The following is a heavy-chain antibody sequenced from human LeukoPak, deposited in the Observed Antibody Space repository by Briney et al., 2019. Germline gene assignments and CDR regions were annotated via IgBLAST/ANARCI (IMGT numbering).Heavy chain of an antibody. V-gene: IGHV4-34*01. D-gene: IGHD2-2*01. J-gene: IGHJ4*02. Sequence: SETLSLTCAVYGGSFSGYYWSWIRQPPGKGLEWIGEINHSGSTNYNPSLKSRVTISLDTSKNQFSLKLNSVTAADTAVYYCARESSYSSTNFDYWGQGTLVTVSS. CDR3: ARESSYSSTNFDY. CDR2: INHSGST. CDR1: GGSFSGYY.